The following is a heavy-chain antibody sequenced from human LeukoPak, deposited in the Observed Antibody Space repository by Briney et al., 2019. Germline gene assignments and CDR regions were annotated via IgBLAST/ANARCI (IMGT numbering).Heavy chain of an antibody. D-gene: IGHD3-22*01. J-gene: IGHJ4*02. CDR3: ARALPIEY. CDR2: INPNSGGT. Sequence: GESLKISCKGSGYTFTGNYMHWVRQAPGQGLEWMGWINPNSGGTNYAQKFQGRVTMTRDTSISTAYMELSRLRSDDTAVYYCARALPIEYWGQGTLVTVSS. V-gene: IGHV1-2*02. CDR1: GYTFTGNY.